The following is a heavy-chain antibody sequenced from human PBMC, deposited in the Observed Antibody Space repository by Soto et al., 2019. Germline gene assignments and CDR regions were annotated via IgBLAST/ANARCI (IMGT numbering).Heavy chain of an antibody. Sequence: SVKVSCKASGGTFSSYAISWVRQAPGQGLEWMGGIIPIFGTANYAQKFQGRVTITADESTSTAYMELSSLRSEDTAVYYCARDWDCSGGSCYGAEYFQHWGQGTLVTVSS. D-gene: IGHD2-15*01. CDR3: ARDWDCSGGSCYGAEYFQH. CDR2: IIPIFGTA. CDR1: GGTFSSYA. J-gene: IGHJ1*01. V-gene: IGHV1-69*13.